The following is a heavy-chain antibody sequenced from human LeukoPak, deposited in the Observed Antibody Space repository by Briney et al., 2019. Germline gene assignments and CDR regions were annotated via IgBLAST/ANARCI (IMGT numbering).Heavy chain of an antibody. J-gene: IGHJ6*03. CDR2: IYYSGRT. V-gene: IGHV4-59*01. D-gene: IGHD1-7*01. Sequence: SETLSLTCSVSGGSISSYYWSWIRQPPGKGLEWIGYIYYSGRTSYNPSLKSRVTISVDTSKNQFSLRLSSVTAADTAVYYCAVSFYYYYMDVWGKGTTVTVSS. CDR3: AVSFYYYYMDV. CDR1: GGSISSYY.